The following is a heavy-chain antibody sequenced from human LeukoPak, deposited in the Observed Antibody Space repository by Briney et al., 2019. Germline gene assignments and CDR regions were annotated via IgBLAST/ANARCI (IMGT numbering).Heavy chain of an antibody. Sequence: SQTLSLTCAVSGGSISSGGYSWSWIRQPPGKGLEWIGYIYHSGSPNYNPSLKSRVTISVDKSRNHFSLNLSSVTAADTAVYYCAPKTYYYDSSGYLYWGQGTLVTVSS. D-gene: IGHD3-22*01. CDR1: GGSISSGGYS. CDR2: IYHSGSP. CDR3: APKTYYYDSSGYLY. J-gene: IGHJ4*02. V-gene: IGHV4-30-2*01.